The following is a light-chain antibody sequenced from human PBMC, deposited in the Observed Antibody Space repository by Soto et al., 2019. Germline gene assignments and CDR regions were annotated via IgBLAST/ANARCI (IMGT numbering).Light chain of an antibody. CDR1: GSNIGAGYN. V-gene: IGLV1-40*01. J-gene: IGLJ1*01. CDR2: GNT. CDR3: QSYDNRLRAV. Sequence: QSVLTQPSSVSLDPGQTVTISCTGSGSNIGAGYNVHWYQQLPGTAPKLLIHGNTNRPSGVPDRFSGSKSGTSASLAITGLQVEDEGNYYCQSYDNRLRAVFGTGTKVTVL.